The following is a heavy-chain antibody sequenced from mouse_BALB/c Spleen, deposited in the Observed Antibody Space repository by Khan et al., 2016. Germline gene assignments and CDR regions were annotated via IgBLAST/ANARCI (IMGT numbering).Heavy chain of an antibody. CDR2: ILPGSDRT. CDR3: ARACYSIDY. V-gene: IGHV1-9*01. J-gene: IGHJ4*01. Sequence: QIQLVQSGAELMKPGASVKLSCTATGYTFSNYWIEWVKQRPGHGLEWIGEILPGSDRTNYNAKFKGKATFTADTSSNTAYMQLSSLTSEDTAVYYSARACYSIDYWGQGTSVTVSS. CDR1: GYTFSNYW.